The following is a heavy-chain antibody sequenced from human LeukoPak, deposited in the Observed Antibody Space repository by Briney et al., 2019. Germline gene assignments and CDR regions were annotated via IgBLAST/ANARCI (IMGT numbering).Heavy chain of an antibody. J-gene: IGHJ4*02. CDR3: ARGVTIFGVVSPLGY. CDR2: IYYSGST. D-gene: IGHD3-3*01. Sequence: SSETLSLTCTVSGGSISSSSYYWGWIRQPPGKGLEWIWSIYYSGSTYYNPSLKSRVTISVDTSKNQFSLKLSSVTAADTAVYYCARGVTIFGVVSPLGYWGQGTLVTVSS. CDR1: GGSISSSSYY. V-gene: IGHV4-39*01.